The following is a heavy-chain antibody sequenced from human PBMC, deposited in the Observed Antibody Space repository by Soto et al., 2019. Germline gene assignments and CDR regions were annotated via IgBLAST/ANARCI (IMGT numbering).Heavy chain of an antibody. Sequence: SETLSLTFAIYGGSFSDYYWSWIRQPPGKGLEWIGEINHSGSTNYNPSLKSRVTMSVDTSKNQFSLRLNSVTAADTAVYYCARGADTALVRGYNWFDPWGQGTLVTVSS. V-gene: IGHV4-34*01. CDR2: INHSGST. J-gene: IGHJ5*02. CDR1: GGSFSDYY. D-gene: IGHD5-18*01. CDR3: ARGADTALVRGYNWFDP.